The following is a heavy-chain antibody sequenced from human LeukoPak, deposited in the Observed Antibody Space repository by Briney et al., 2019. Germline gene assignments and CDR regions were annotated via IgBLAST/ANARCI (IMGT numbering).Heavy chain of an antibody. CDR3: ARDSTRYYDFWSDYYYYGVDV. CDR2: IIPIFGIA. CDR1: GGTFSSYA. Sequence: SVKVSCKASGGTFSSYAISWVRQAPGQGLEWMGRIIPIFGIANYAQKFQGRVTITADKSTSTAYMELSSLRSEDTAVYHCARDSTRYYDFWSDYYYYGVDVWGQGTTVTVSS. J-gene: IGHJ6*02. D-gene: IGHD3-3*01. V-gene: IGHV1-69*04.